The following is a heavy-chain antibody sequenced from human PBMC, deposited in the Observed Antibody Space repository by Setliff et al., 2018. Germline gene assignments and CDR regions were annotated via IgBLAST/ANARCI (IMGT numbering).Heavy chain of an antibody. CDR3: VRSQQLSGWWFDP. D-gene: IGHD6-13*01. V-gene: IGHV1-2*02. J-gene: IGHJ5*02. CDR2: ISPYNGVT. CDR1: GNTFTGYY. Sequence: GASVKVSCKASGNTFTGYYIHWLRQAPGQGLDWMGWISPYNGVTKSAQKFQGRVTMTRDTYTSTVYMEMSSLSTEDTAVYYCVRSQQLSGWWFDPGGQGTLVTVSS.